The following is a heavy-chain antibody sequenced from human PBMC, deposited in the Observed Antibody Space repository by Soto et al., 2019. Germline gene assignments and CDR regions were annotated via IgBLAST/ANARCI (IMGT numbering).Heavy chain of an antibody. J-gene: IGHJ4*02. CDR3: ARLYPPLRGSSWLDY. CDR2: IKDGGST. CDR1: GGSLTGYY. D-gene: IGHD6-13*01. Sequence: PSETLSLTCAVNGGSLTGYYWSWIRQPPGKGLEWIGEIKDGGSTNYSPSLRGRATISSDTSNNQFSLKLSSVTAADTAVYYCARLYPPLRGSSWLDYWSQGTLVT. V-gene: IGHV4-34*01.